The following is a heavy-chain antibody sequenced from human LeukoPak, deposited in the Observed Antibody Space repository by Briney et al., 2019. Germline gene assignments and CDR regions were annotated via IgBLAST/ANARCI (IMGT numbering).Heavy chain of an antibody. CDR3: ARGLGYSSSWYVY. J-gene: IGHJ4*02. D-gene: IGHD6-13*01. Sequence: PSETLSLTCAVYGGSFSGYYWSWIRQPPGKGLEWIGEINHSGSTNYNLSLKSRVTISVDTSKNQFSLKLSSVTAADTAVYYCARGLGYSSSWYVYWGQGTLVTVSS. CDR2: INHSGST. CDR1: GGSFSGYY. V-gene: IGHV4-34*01.